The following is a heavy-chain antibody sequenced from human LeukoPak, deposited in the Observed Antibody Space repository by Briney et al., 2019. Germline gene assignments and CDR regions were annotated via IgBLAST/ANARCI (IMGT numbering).Heavy chain of an antibody. Sequence: GASVKVSCKASGGTFSSYAISWVRQAPGQGLEWMGGITPIFGTANYAQKFQGRVTITTDESTSTAYMELSSLRSEDTAVYYCARTAPYYSGSYHGWFDPWGQGTLVTVSS. CDR1: GGTFSSYA. CDR3: ARTAPYYSGSYHGWFDP. V-gene: IGHV1-69*05. CDR2: ITPIFGTA. D-gene: IGHD1-26*01. J-gene: IGHJ5*02.